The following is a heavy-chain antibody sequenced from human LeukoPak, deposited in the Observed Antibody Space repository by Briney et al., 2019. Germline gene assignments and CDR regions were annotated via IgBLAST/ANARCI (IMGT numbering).Heavy chain of an antibody. V-gene: IGHV4-31*03. J-gene: IGHJ4*02. CDR1: GGSISSGGYY. D-gene: IGHD1-26*01. CDR3: ARDREGSGSNAHALDY. Sequence: TLSLTCTVSGGSISSGGYYWSWIRQHPGKGLEWIGYIYYSGSTYYNPSLKSRVTISVDTSKNQFSLKLSSVTAADTAVYYCARDREGSGSNAHALDYWGQGTLVTVSS. CDR2: IYYSGST.